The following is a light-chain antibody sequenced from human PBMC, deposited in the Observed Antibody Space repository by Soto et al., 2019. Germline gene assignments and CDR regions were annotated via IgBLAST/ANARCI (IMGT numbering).Light chain of an antibody. Sequence: DIQMTQSPSSLSASVGDRVTITCRASQGISNYLAWYQQKPGKVPKLLIYAASTLQSGVPSRFSGSGSGTDFTLPIRSLQPEHVATYYCQKYNSAPYTFDQATKLAIK. J-gene: IGKJ2*01. CDR3: QKYNSAPYT. CDR1: QGISNY. V-gene: IGKV1-27*01. CDR2: AAS.